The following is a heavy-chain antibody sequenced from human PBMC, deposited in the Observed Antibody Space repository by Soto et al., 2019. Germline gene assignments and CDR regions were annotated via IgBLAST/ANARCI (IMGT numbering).Heavy chain of an antibody. CDR3: ARVATMVHPNWFDP. V-gene: IGHV4-30-2*01. D-gene: IGHD3-10*01. CDR2: IYHSGST. CDR1: GGSISSGGYS. Sequence: SETLSLTCAVYGGSISSGGYSWSWIRQPPGKGLEWIGYIYHSGSTYYNPSLKSRVTISVDRSKNQFSLKLSSVTAADTAVYYCARVATMVHPNWFDPWGQGTLVTVSS. J-gene: IGHJ5*02.